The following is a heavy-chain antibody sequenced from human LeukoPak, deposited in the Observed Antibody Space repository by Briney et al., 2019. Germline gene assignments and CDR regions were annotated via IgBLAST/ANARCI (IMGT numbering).Heavy chain of an antibody. J-gene: IGHJ6*02. V-gene: IGHV3-74*01. CDR3: ARGAYYDFWSGYYYYYGMDV. CDR1: GFTFSSYW. CDR2: INSDGSST. D-gene: IGHD3-3*01. Sequence: GGSLRLSCAASGFTFSSYWMHWVRQAPGKGLVWVSRINSDGSSTSYADSVKGRFTISSDNAKNTLYLQMNSLRAEDTAVYYCARGAYYDFWSGYYYYYGMDVWGQGTTVTVSS.